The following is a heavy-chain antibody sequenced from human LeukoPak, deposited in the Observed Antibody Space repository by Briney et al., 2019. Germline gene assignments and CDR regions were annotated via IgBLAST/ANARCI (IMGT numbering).Heavy chain of an antibody. V-gene: IGHV4-30-4*07. CDR3: ARRACSGGSCYSQRGAFDI. J-gene: IGHJ3*02. D-gene: IGHD2-15*01. CDR2: IYYSGTT. CDR1: GGSISGGGYS. Sequence: KPSETLSLTCAVSGGSISGGGYSWSWIRQPPGKGLEWIGYIYYSGTTYYNPSLKSRVTISVDTSKNQFSLKLSSVTAADTAVYYCARRACSGGSCYSQRGAFDIWGQGTMVTVSS.